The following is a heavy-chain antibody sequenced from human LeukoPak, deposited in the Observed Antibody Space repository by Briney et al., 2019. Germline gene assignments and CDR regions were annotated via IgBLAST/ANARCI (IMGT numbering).Heavy chain of an antibody. J-gene: IGHJ4*02. V-gene: IGHV3-21*01. Sequence: GGSLRLSCAASGFTFSSYRLNWARQAPGKGLDWISSISGSRNSYKYYADSVKGRFTISRDDAKNSLYLQMNSLRAEDTAVYYCARPSINDYGDFGYWGQGTLVTVSS. CDR2: ISGSRNSYK. CDR1: GFTFSSYR. D-gene: IGHD4-17*01. CDR3: ARPSINDYGDFGY.